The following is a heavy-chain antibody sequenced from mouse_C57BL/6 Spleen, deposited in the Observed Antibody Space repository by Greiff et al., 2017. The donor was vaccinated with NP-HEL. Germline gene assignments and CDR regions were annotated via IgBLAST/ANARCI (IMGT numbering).Heavy chain of an antibody. D-gene: IGHD3-1*01. CDR2: IDPSDSYT. CDR1: GYTFTSYW. J-gene: IGHJ2*01. CDR3: ARNRDYLDY. V-gene: IGHV1-59*01. Sequence: QVQLKQPGAELVRPGTSVKLSCKASGYTFTSYWMHWVKQRPGQGLEWIGVIDPSDSYTNYNQKFKGKATLTVDTSSSTAYMQLSSLTSEDSAVYYCARNRDYLDYWGQGTTLTVSS.